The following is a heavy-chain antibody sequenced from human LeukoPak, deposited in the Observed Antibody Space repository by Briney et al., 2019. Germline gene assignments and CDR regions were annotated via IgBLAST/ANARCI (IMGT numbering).Heavy chain of an antibody. D-gene: IGHD3-10*01. V-gene: IGHV4-31*03. CDR2: IHYSGST. Sequence: PSETLSLTCTVSGGSISSGDYYWSWIRQHPGKGLEWIGYIHYSGSTYYNPSLKSRVTISVDTSKNQFSLKLSSVTAADTAVYYCARDGRYYYGSGSYYYGMDVWGQGTTVTVSS. CDR3: ARDGRYYYGSGSYYYGMDV. CDR1: GGSISSGDYY. J-gene: IGHJ6*02.